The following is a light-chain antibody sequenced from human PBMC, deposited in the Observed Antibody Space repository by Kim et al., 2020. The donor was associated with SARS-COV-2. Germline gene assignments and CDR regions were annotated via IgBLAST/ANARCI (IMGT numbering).Light chain of an antibody. V-gene: IGLV2-11*01. J-gene: IGLJ3*02. CDR2: DVS. CDR1: SSDIGGYNY. Sequence: PGQSVTISCTGTSSDIGGYNYVSWYQQHPGKAPKLMIYDVSKRPSGVPDRFSGSKSGNTASLTISGLQAEDEADYYCCSYAGSYTVFGGGTKLTVL. CDR3: CSYAGSYTV.